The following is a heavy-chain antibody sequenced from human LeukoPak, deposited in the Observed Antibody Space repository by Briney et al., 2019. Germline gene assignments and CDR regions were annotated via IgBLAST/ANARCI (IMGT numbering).Heavy chain of an antibody. Sequence: PSETLSLTCTISGGSMSAYYWSWIRQSPGKGLEWIGYSYYTGSTSYNPSLRSRVTLSVDTSKNQFSLRLTSVTAADTAVYYCTTCDSSGYFLEYWGQGILVTVSS. V-gene: IGHV4-59*03. CDR1: GGSMSAYY. CDR3: TTCDSSGYFLEY. CDR2: SYYTGST. J-gene: IGHJ4*02. D-gene: IGHD3-22*01.